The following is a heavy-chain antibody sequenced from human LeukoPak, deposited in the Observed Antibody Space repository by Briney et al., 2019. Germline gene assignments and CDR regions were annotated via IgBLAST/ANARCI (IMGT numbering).Heavy chain of an antibody. J-gene: IGHJ4*02. CDR3: AKDLISYDYY. D-gene: IGHD5-18*01. CDR2: ISYDGSNK. Sequence: GGSLRLSCAASGFTFSSYGMHWVRQAPGKGLEWVAVISYDGSNKYYADSVKGRFTISRDNSKNTLYLQMNSLRAEDTAVYYCAKDLISYDYYWGQGTLVTVSS. CDR1: GFTFSSYG. V-gene: IGHV3-30*18.